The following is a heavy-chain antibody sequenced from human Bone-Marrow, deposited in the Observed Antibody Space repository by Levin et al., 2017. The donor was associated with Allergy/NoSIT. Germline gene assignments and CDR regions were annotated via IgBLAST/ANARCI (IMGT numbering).Heavy chain of an antibody. J-gene: IGHJ4*02. Sequence: AGGSLRLSCAASGFTFSSYAMNWVRQAPGKGLEWVAVISYDGSNKNYADSVKGRFTISRDNSKNTLYLQMNSLRVEDTAVYYCARDDGYNYNYFDYWGQGTLVTVSS. CDR3: ARDDGYNYNYFDY. V-gene: IGHV3-30*04. D-gene: IGHD5-24*01. CDR1: GFTFSSYA. CDR2: ISYDGSNK.